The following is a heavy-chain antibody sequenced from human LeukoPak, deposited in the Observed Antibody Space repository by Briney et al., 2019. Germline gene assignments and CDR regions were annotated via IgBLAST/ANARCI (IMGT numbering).Heavy chain of an antibody. J-gene: IGHJ3*02. CDR3: ARRCSSTSCSDAFDI. Sequence: SQTLSLTCTVSGGSISSGGYYWSWIRQPPGKGLEWIGYIYHSGSTYYNPSLKSRVTISVDRSKNQFSLKLSSVTAADTAVYYCARRCSSTSCSDAFDIWGQGTMVTVSS. CDR2: IYHSGST. V-gene: IGHV4-30-2*01. CDR1: GGSISSGGYY. D-gene: IGHD2-2*01.